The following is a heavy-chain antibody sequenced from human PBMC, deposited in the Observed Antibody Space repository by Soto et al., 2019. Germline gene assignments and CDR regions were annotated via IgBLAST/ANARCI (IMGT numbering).Heavy chain of an antibody. CDR1: GFTFTSSA. J-gene: IGHJ4*02. V-gene: IGHV1-58*01. CDR2: IVVGSGNT. Sequence: GTSAKVSCKASGFTFTSSAVQWVRQARGQRLEWIGWIVVGSGNTNYAQKFQERVTITRDMSTSTAYMELSSLRSEDTAVYYCAVWGSYRYKFDYWGQGTLVTSPQ. D-gene: IGHD3-16*02. CDR3: AVWGSYRYKFDY.